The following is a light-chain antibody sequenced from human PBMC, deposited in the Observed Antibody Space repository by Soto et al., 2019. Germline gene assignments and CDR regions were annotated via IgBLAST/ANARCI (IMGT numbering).Light chain of an antibody. CDR3: QQRSNLFLT. CDR2: DAS. J-gene: IGKJ4*01. V-gene: IGKV3-11*01. CDR1: QSVSSY. Sequence: EIVLTQSPATLSLSPGERATLSCRASQSVSSYLAWYQQKPGQAPRLLIYDASNRATGIPARFSGSGSGTDFTPTISSLEPEDFAVYYCQQRSNLFLTFGGGTKVEIK.